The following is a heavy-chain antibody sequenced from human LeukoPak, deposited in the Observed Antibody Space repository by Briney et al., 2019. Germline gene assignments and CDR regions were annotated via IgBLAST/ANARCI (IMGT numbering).Heavy chain of an antibody. CDR1: GGSFSGYY. Sequence: MSSETLSLTCAVYGGSFSGYYWSWIRQPPGKGLEWIGEINHSGSTNYNPSLKSRVTISVDTSKNQFSLKLSSVTAADTAVYYCARGSIVLMVYAIGPGPPDYWGQGTLVTVSS. D-gene: IGHD2-8*01. CDR2: INHSGST. J-gene: IGHJ4*02. CDR3: ARGSIVLMVYAIGPGPPDY. V-gene: IGHV4-34*01.